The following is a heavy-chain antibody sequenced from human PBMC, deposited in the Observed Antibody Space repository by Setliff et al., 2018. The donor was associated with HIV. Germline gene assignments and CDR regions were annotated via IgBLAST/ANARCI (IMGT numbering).Heavy chain of an antibody. Sequence: PSETLSLTCTVSGASVSTTGYYWGWLRQSPGKGLQWIGYIYTSGSTNYNPSLKSRVTISIDTSKKQFSLRLTSVTAADSAVYYCARESYGSGTYDYWGQGTLVTVSS. J-gene: IGHJ4*02. CDR3: ARESYGSGTYDY. D-gene: IGHD3-10*01. V-gene: IGHV4-61*08. CDR1: GASVSTTGYY. CDR2: IYTSGST.